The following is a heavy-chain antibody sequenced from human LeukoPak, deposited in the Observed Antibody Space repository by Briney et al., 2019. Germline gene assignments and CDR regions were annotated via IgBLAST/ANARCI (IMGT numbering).Heavy chain of an antibody. J-gene: IGHJ4*02. CDR1: GFTFSNAL. V-gene: IGHV3-15*01. CDR2: IKSKTDGGTT. CDR3: TVHVLRYFADY. Sequence: GGSLRLSCAASGFTFSNALMSWVRQAPGKGLEWVGRIKSKTDGGTTDYAAPVKGRFTISRDDSKNTLYLQMNSLKTEDTAVYYCTVHVLRYFADYWGQGNLVTVSS. D-gene: IGHD3-9*01.